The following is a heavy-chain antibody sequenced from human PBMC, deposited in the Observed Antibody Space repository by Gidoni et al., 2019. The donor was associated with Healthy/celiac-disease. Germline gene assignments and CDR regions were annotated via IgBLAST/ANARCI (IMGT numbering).Heavy chain of an antibody. D-gene: IGHD5-12*01. V-gene: IGHV3-11*05. J-gene: IGHJ4*02. CDR3: ASGGMATTKLDY. CDR2: ISSSSSYT. CDR1: GFTFSDYY. Sequence: QVQLVESGGGLVKPGGSLRLSCAASGFTFSDYYMSWIRQAPGKGLEWVSYISSSSSYTNYADSVKGRFTISRDNAKNSLYLQMNSLRAEDTAVYYCASGGMATTKLDYWGQGTLVTVSS.